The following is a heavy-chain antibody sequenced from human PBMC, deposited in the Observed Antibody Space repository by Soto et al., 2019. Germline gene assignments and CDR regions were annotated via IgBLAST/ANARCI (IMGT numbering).Heavy chain of an antibody. CDR1: GFTFRSYA. CDR2: ISYLGGLE. CDR3: ARGPYDNDAFDV. Sequence: GGSLSLSCAASGFTFRSYAMHWVRQAPGEGLQWVASISYLGGLEKYSDSVKGRFTISRDTSKNTLYLQMDSLRADDTALFYCARGPYDNDAFDVWGQGTMVTVSS. V-gene: IGHV3-33*05. D-gene: IGHD5-12*01. J-gene: IGHJ3*01.